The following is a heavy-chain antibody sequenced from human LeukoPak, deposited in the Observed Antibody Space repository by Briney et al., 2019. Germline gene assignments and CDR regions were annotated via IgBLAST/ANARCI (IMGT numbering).Heavy chain of an antibody. Sequence: GGSLRLSCAASGFTFSGYWMSWVRQAPGKGLEWLANINQDGSEKYYVDSVKGRFTISRDNAKNSLFLQMNSLRAEDTAVYYCARDWQWQQLDGDAFDIWGQGTMVTVSS. V-gene: IGHV3-7*04. J-gene: IGHJ3*02. CDR2: INQDGSEK. CDR3: ARDWQWQQLDGDAFDI. CDR1: GFTFSGYW. D-gene: IGHD6-13*01.